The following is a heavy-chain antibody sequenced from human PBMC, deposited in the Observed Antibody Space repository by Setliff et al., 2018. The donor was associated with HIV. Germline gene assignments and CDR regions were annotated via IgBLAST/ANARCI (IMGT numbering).Heavy chain of an antibody. CDR1: GYIFVGYD. V-gene: IGHV1-2*02. D-gene: IGHD2-15*01. CDR2: INPNSGDT. J-gene: IGHJ4*02. CDR3: ARTRGESCTGGRCYERFDY. Sequence: ASVKVSCKASGYIFVGYDITWVRQAPGQGLEWMGWINPNSGDTDYAQKFQDRVTVTRDTSINTAYMELSRLRSDDTAVFYCARTRGESCTGGRCYERFDYWGQGTLVTVSS.